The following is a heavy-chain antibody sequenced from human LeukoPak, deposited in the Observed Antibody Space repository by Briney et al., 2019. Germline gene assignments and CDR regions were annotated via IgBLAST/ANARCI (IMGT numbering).Heavy chain of an antibody. D-gene: IGHD2-2*02. CDR3: ARELRYCSSTSCYTLYYYYGMDV. V-gene: IGHV1-18*01. J-gene: IGHJ6*02. CDR2: ISAYNGNT. CDR1: GYTFTSYG. Sequence: ASVKVSCKASGYTFTSYGISWVRQAPGQGLEWMGWISAYNGNTNYAQKLQGRVTMTTDTSTSTTYMELRSLRSDDTAVYYCARELRYCSSTSCYTLYYYYGMDVWGQGTTVTVSS.